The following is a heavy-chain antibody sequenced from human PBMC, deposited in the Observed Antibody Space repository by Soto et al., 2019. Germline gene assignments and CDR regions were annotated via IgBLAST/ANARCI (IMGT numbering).Heavy chain of an antibody. CDR2: INPSAGTT. CDR3: ARGGSGPAFCYYCGMDV. J-gene: IGHJ6*02. CDR1: GYSVASYF. D-gene: IGHD6-25*01. Sequence: QVQLVQSGAEVREPGASVKVSCKASGYSVASYFMHWVRQAPGQGLEWLGVINPSAGTTTYAQKFQGRVTMTWDTSTNTVYMDLSSLRSEDTAIYYCARGGSGPAFCYYCGMDVWGQGTTVTVSS. V-gene: IGHV1-46*01.